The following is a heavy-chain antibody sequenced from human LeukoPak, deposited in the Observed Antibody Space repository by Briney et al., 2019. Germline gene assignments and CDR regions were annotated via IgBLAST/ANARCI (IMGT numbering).Heavy chain of an antibody. D-gene: IGHD6-13*01. CDR3: ARGGIAAAGLDY. J-gene: IGHJ4*02. V-gene: IGHV4-4*02. CDR1: GGSISSTDW. CDR2: IYHSGTT. Sequence: SETLSLTCAVSGGSISSTDWWSWVRQPPPQGLEWIGEIYHSGTTNYNPSLTSRVSISVDKSKHQFSLRLSSVTAADTAMYYCARGGIAAAGLDYWGQGTLVPVSS.